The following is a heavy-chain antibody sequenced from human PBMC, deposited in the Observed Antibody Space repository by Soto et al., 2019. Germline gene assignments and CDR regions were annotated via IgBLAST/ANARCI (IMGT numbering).Heavy chain of an antibody. D-gene: IGHD6-19*01. V-gene: IGHV3-21*01. CDR2: ISSSSSYI. CDR3: ARDQVAGTRYFDL. J-gene: IGHJ2*01. Sequence: EVQLVESGGGLVRLGGSLRLSCAASGFTFSSYSMTWVRQAPGKGLEWVSSISSSSSYIYYADSVKGRFTISRDNAKNSLYLQMNSLRAEDTAVYYCARDQVAGTRYFDLWGRGTLVTVSS. CDR1: GFTFSSYS.